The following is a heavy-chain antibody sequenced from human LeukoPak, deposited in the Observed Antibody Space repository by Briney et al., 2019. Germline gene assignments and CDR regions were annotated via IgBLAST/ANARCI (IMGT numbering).Heavy chain of an antibody. Sequence: QSGGSLRLSCAASGFTFSSYWMHWVRQAPGKGLVWVSRINSDGSSTSYADSVKGRFTISRDNAKNSLYLQMNSLRAEDTALYYCAKGILAWLRADDAFDIWGQGTMVTVSS. CDR2: INSDGSST. J-gene: IGHJ3*02. CDR3: AKGILAWLRADDAFDI. CDR1: GFTFSSYW. V-gene: IGHV3-74*01. D-gene: IGHD5-12*01.